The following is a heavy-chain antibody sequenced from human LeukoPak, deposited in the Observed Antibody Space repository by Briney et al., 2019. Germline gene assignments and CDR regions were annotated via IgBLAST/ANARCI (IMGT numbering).Heavy chain of an antibody. CDR1: GYTFTGYY. D-gene: IGHD1-14*01. CDR3: ARPRTILWIHDVYDI. Sequence: ASVKVSCKASGYTFTGYYMHWVRQAPGQGPEWMGWMNPKSGGTKYAQKFQGRATMTRDTSIRTAYMELTGLRFDDTAVYYCARPRTILWIHDVYDIWGQGTTVTVPS. J-gene: IGHJ3*02. CDR2: MNPKSGGT. V-gene: IGHV1-2*02.